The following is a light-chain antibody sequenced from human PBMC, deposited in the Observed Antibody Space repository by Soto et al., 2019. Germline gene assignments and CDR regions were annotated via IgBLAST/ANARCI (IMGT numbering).Light chain of an antibody. CDR3: QQYGSSPPYT. V-gene: IGKV3-20*01. CDR2: GSS. Sequence: EVVLTQSPGTLSLSPGERATLSCRASQSVSNNYFAWYQQKPGQAPRLLIFGSSDRATGIPDRFSGSWSGTDFTLTISRLEPEDVVVYYCQQYGSSPPYTFGQGTKLEIK. J-gene: IGKJ2*01. CDR1: QSVSNNY.